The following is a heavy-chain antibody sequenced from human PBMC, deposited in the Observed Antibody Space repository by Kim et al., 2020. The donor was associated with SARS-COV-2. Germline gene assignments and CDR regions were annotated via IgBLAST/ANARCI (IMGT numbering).Heavy chain of an antibody. J-gene: IGHJ4*02. CDR3: ARDPELGIGVN. CDR2: IYHSGST. Sequence: SETLSLTCTVSGYSISSGYYWGWIRQPPGKGLEWIGSIYHSGSTYYNPSLKSRVTISVDTSKNQFSLKLSSVTAADTAVYYCARDPELGIGVNWGQGTLV. V-gene: IGHV4-38-2*02. CDR1: GYSISSGYY. D-gene: IGHD7-27*01.